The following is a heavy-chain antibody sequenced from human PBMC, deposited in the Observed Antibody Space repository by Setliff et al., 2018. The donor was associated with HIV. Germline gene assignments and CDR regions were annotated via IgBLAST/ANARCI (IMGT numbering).Heavy chain of an antibody. J-gene: IGHJ6*03. D-gene: IGHD3-22*01. CDR3: ARAAYYDSRDFSDYYYMDV. CDR1: GYTFTSYG. CDR2: ISAYDGDT. Sequence: ASVKVSCKASGYTFTSYGISWVRQAPGQGLEWMGWISAYDGDTKYAEKFQGRVTITADDSTSTAYMELTSLRSEDTAVYYCARAAYYDSRDFSDYYYMDVWGTGTTVTVSS. V-gene: IGHV1-18*01.